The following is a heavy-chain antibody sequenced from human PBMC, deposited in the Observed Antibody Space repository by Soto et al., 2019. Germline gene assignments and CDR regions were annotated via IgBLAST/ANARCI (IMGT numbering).Heavy chain of an antibody. J-gene: IGHJ4*02. CDR3: AKDKGAYYYDTTGYLDY. CDR2: ITWQSDII. V-gene: IGHV3-9*01. D-gene: IGHD3-22*01. CDR1: VFTFDDYT. Sequence: GWSLRLSCTFSVFTFDDYTMHWVRQPPGKGLEWVSGITWQSDIIDYADSVKGRFTISRDNAKNSLYLQMNDLTPEYTAFYYCAKDKGAYYYDTTGYLDYWGRGTLVTVSS.